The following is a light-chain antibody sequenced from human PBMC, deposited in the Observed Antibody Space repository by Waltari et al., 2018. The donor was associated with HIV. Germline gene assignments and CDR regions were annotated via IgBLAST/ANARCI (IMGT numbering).Light chain of an antibody. CDR2: LGS. Sequence: DIVMTQSPLSLPVTPGEPASIACRSSHSLLHSNGYNYLDWYLQKPGQSPQLLIYLGSNRASGVTDRFSGSGSGTDFTLKISRVEAEDFGVYYCMQTLQTPPWTFGQGTRVEIK. J-gene: IGKJ1*01. V-gene: IGKV2-28*01. CDR1: HSLLHSNGYNY. CDR3: MQTLQTPPWT.